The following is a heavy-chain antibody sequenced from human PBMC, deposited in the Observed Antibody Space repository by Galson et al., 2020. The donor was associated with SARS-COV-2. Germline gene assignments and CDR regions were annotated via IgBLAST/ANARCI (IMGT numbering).Heavy chain of an antibody. CDR1: GGSISSGGYY. D-gene: IGHD2-15*01. CDR3: ARGGLDCSGGSCYWYFDL. J-gene: IGHJ2*01. V-gene: IGHV4-31*03. Sequence: ETSETLSLTCTVSGGSISSGGYYWSWIRQHPGKGLEWIGYIYYSGSTYYNSSLKSRVTISVDTSKNQFSLKLSSVTAADTAVYYCARGGLDCSGGSCYWYFDLWGRGTLVTVSS. CDR2: IYYSGST.